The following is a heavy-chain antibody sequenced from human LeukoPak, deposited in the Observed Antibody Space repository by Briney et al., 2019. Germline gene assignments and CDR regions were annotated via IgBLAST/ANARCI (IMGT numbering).Heavy chain of an antibody. Sequence: PGGSLRLSCAASGFTFSSYGMSWVRQAPGKGLEWVSAISGSGGSTYYADSVKGRFTISRDNSKNTLYLQMNSLRAEDTAVYNCAKAPTYYYGSGSYSVLDYWGQGTLVTVSS. D-gene: IGHD3-10*01. CDR3: AKAPTYYYGSGSYSVLDY. V-gene: IGHV3-23*01. CDR1: GFTFSSYG. CDR2: ISGSGGST. J-gene: IGHJ4*02.